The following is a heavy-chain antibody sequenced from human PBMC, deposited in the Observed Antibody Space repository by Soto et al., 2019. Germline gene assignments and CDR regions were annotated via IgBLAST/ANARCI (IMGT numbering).Heavy chain of an antibody. V-gene: IGHV4-30-4*01. CDR3: AKEKISTSCCNWFDP. D-gene: IGHD2-2*01. CDR2: IYYSGST. CDR1: GGSISSGDYY. J-gene: IGHJ5*02. Sequence: SVTLSLTCTVSGGSISSGDYYWSWIRQPPGKGLEWIGYIYYSGSTYYNPSLKSRVTISVDTSKNQFSLKLSSVTAADTAVYYCAKEKISTSCCNWFDPRGQGTLVTVSS.